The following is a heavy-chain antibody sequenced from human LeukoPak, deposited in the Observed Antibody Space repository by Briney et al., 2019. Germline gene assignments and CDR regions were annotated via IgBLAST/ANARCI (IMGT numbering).Heavy chain of an antibody. J-gene: IGHJ4*02. D-gene: IGHD5-24*01. CDR3: AKDGYTYSDY. Sequence: GGSLRLSCAASGFTFSNYGMHWVRQAPGKGLEWVAFIRYDGSNKDYADSVKGRFTISRDNSKNTLYLQMNSLRAEDTAVYYCAKDGYTYSDYWGQGTLVTFSS. CDR2: IRYDGSNK. CDR1: GFTFSNYG. V-gene: IGHV3-30*02.